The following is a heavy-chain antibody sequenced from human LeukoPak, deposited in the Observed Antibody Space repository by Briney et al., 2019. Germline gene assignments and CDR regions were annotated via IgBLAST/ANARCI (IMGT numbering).Heavy chain of an antibody. CDR2: IIPIFGTA. Sequence: SVKVSCKASGGTFSSYAISWVRQAPGQGLEWMGGIIPIFGTANYAQKFQGRVTITADESTSTAYMELSSLRSEDTAVYYCARDLKFGDYDPLTHWFDLWGQGTLVTVSS. CDR3: ARDLKFGDYDPLTHWFDL. D-gene: IGHD3-16*01. V-gene: IGHV1-69*01. CDR1: GGTFSSYA. J-gene: IGHJ5*02.